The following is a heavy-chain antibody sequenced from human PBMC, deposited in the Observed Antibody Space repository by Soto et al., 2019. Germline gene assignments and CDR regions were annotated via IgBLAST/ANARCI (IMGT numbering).Heavy chain of an antibody. J-gene: IGHJ4*02. CDR2: IIPIFGTA. CDR1: GGTFSSYA. D-gene: IGHD3-10*01. Sequence: SVKVSCKASGGTFSSYAISWVRQAPGQGLEWMGGIIPIFGTANYAQKFQGRVTITADESTSTAYMELSSLRSEDTAVYYCARTFYYGSGSYRGGYFDYWGQGTLVTVSS. CDR3: ARTFYYGSGSYRGGYFDY. V-gene: IGHV1-69*13.